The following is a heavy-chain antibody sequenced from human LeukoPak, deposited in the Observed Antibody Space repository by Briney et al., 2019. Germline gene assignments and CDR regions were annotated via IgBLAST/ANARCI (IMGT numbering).Heavy chain of an antibody. V-gene: IGHV3-30-3*01. Sequence: GGSLRLSCAASGFTFSSYAMHWVRQAPGKGLEWVAVISYDGSNKYYADSVKGRFTISRDNSKNSLYLQMNSLRAEDTAVYYCASGVPFWSGYYQDWFDPWGQGTLVTASS. CDR2: ISYDGSNK. J-gene: IGHJ5*02. D-gene: IGHD3-3*01. CDR1: GFTFSSYA. CDR3: ASGVPFWSGYYQDWFDP.